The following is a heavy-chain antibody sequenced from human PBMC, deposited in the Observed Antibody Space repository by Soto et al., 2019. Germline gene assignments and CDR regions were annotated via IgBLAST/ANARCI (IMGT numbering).Heavy chain of an antibody. Sequence: SLTLRLTCAVYGGYISGYCGSWVRQSTGKGLEWIGEINHSGTTNYNPSLKTRVTISADTSKHQFSLRLSSVTAADSAVYYCASYHYLDLWTGSRHYMDVWGRGTTVTVSS. CDR2: INHSGTT. V-gene: IGHV4-34*01. CDR1: GGYISGYC. CDR3: ASYHYLDLWTGSRHYMDV. D-gene: IGHD3-9*01. J-gene: IGHJ6*03.